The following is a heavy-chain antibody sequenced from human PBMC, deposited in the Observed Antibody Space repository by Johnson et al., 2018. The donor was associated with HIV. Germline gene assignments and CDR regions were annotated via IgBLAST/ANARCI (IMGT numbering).Heavy chain of an antibody. CDR1: GFTFSNYG. V-gene: IGHV3-20*04. J-gene: IGHJ3*02. Sequence: EVQLVESGGGVVQPGRSLRLSCAASGFTFSNYGMHWVRQAPGKGLEWVSGINWTGGSTGYADSVKGRFTISRDNAKNSLYLQMNSLRAGDTAAYYCARAGDNDILTGSLMKGAFDIWGQGTMVTVSS. CDR3: ARAGDNDILTGSLMKGAFDI. CDR2: INWTGGST. D-gene: IGHD3-9*01.